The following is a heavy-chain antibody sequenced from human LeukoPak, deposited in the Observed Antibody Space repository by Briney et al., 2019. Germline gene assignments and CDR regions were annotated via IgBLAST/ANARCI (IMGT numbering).Heavy chain of an antibody. CDR1: GGSFSGYY. Sequence: PSETLSLTCAVYGGSFSGYYWSWIRQPPGKGLEWIGEINHSGSTNYNPSLKSRVTISVDTSKNQFSLKLNSVTAADTAVYYCARDRYSSGWYVRWFDPWGQGTLVTVSS. J-gene: IGHJ5*02. CDR3: ARDRYSSGWYVRWFDP. CDR2: INHSGST. V-gene: IGHV4-34*01. D-gene: IGHD6-19*01.